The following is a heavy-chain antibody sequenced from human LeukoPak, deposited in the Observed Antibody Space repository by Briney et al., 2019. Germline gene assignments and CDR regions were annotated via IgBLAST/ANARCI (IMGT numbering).Heavy chain of an antibody. Sequence: GGSLRLSCAASGFTFSSYSMNWVRQAPGKGLEWVSSISSSSSYIYYADSVKGRFTISRDNAKNSLYLQMNSLRAEDTAAYYCASSLVVINAPFDYWGQGTLVTVSS. V-gene: IGHV3-21*01. J-gene: IGHJ4*02. CDR3: ASSLVVINAPFDY. CDR2: ISSSSSYI. CDR1: GFTFSSYS. D-gene: IGHD3-22*01.